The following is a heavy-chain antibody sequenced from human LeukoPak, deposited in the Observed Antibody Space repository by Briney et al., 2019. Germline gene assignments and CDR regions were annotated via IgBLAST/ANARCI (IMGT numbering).Heavy chain of an antibody. V-gene: IGHV4-39*01. Sequence: PSETLSLTCTVSGGSISSSSYYWGWIRQPPGKGLEWIGSIYYSGSTYYNPSLKSRVTLSVDTSKNQFSLKLSSVTAADTAVYYCARVVVVVTTWVFPYFDYWGQGTLVTVSS. CDR3: ARVVVVVTTWVFPYFDY. D-gene: IGHD2-15*01. CDR2: IYYSGST. J-gene: IGHJ4*02. CDR1: GGSISSSSYY.